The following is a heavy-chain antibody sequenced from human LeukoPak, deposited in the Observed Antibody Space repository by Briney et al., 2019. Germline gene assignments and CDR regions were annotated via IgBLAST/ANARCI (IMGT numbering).Heavy chain of an antibody. Sequence: GESLKISCKSSGYSFTTYWIGWVRQMPGKGLGWMGIVYPGDSDTRYSPSFQGQVTISADKSISTAYLQWSSLKASDTAMYYCARGIRPQGFGYWGQGTLVTVSS. CDR2: VYPGDSDT. CDR1: GYSFTTYW. V-gene: IGHV5-51*01. D-gene: IGHD3-3*02. CDR3: ARGIRPQGFGY. J-gene: IGHJ4*02.